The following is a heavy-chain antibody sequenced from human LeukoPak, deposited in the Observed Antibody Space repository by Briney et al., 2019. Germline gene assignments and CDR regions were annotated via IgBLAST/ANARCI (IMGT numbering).Heavy chain of an antibody. CDR2: IRGNNGNT. J-gene: IGHJ4*02. CDR1: GYTFTSYG. D-gene: IGHD3-9*01. Sequence: ASVKVSCKASGYTFTSYGISWVRQAPGQGREWMGWIRGNNGNTNYAQNLQGRVTMTTDTSTSTAYMELKSLRSDDTAVYYCARVDLLNGYYFFDYWGQGTLVTVSS. V-gene: IGHV1-18*01. CDR3: ARVDLLNGYYFFDY.